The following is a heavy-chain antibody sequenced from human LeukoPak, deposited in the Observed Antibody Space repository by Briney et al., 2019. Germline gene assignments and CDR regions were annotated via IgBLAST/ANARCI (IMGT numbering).Heavy chain of an antibody. J-gene: IGHJ4*02. CDR2: IYYTGST. V-gene: IGHV4-39*01. D-gene: IGHD6-19*01. Sequence: PSETLSLTCTVSGGSISSSSYYWGWIRQPPGKVLECIGNIYYTGSTYYNPSLKSRVTISVDTSKNQFSLKLSSVTAADTAVYYCARAPSHSSVWFDYWGQGTLVTVSS. CDR1: GGSISSSSYY. CDR3: ARAPSHSSVWFDY.